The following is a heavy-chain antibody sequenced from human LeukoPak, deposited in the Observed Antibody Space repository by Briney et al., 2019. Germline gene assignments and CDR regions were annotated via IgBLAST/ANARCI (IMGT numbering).Heavy chain of an antibody. Sequence: ASVKVSCKASGYTFTSYYMHWVRQAPGQGLEWMGWISAYNGNTNYAQKLQGRVTMTTDTSTSTAYMELRSLRSGDTAVYYCARDPRIQLYDYWGQGTLVTVSS. CDR1: GYTFTSYY. V-gene: IGHV1-18*04. CDR2: ISAYNGNT. CDR3: ARDPRIQLYDY. D-gene: IGHD5-18*01. J-gene: IGHJ4*02.